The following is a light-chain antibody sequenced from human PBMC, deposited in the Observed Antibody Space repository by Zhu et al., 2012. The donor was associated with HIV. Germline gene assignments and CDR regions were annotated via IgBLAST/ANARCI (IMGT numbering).Light chain of an antibody. CDR1: QSISSSF. Sequence: EIVLTQSPGTLSLSPGVRATLSCRASQSISSSFLAWYQQKPGQTPRLLIYGASSRATGIPDFTLTISRLEPEDFAVYYCQQYGSSPHTFGGGTKVEIK. CDR3: QQYGSSPHT. CDR2: GAS. V-gene: IGKV3-20*01. J-gene: IGKJ4*01.